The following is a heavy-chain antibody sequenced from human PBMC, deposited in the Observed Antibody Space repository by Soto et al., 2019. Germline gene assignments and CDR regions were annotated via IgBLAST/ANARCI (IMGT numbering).Heavy chain of an antibody. Sequence: GASVKVSCKVSGYSLSDLSIHWVRQAPGKGLEWMGSLDAEDGETIYAQKLQGRGTMTEDTSTDTAYMELSSLTSEDTAMYYCATLPRTIERTPAAIWSFDSWGQGTLVTSPQ. CDR1: GYSLSDLS. CDR2: LDAEDGET. V-gene: IGHV1-24*01. D-gene: IGHD2-2*01. CDR3: ATLPRTIERTPAAIWSFDS. J-gene: IGHJ4*02.